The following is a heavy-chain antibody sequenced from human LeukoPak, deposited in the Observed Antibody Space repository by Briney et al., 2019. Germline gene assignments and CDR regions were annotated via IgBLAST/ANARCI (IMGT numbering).Heavy chain of an antibody. CDR3: AKAGYDIRDYYYYYYMDV. J-gene: IGHJ6*03. Sequence: GGSLRLSCAASGFTFSSYAMSWVRQAPGRGLEWVSAISGSGGSTYYADSVKGRFTISRDNSKNTLYLNMNSLRAEDTAVYYCAKAGYDIRDYYYYYYMDVWGKGTTVTVSS. D-gene: IGHD3-9*01. V-gene: IGHV3-23*01. CDR1: GFTFSSYA. CDR2: ISGSGGST.